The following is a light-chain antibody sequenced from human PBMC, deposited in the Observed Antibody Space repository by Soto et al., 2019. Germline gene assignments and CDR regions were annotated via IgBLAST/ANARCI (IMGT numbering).Light chain of an antibody. CDR1: QSVSNNY. CDR2: GAS. J-gene: IGKJ1*01. CDR3: HQSVRSGT. Sequence: ECVVRQSPGTLTLSHEEGATLSCRASQSVSNNYLAWYQQKPGQAPRLLIYGASNRATGIPDRFSGSGSGTDFTLTSSRLEPEDFAVYYCHQSVRSGTFGQGTKVDIK. V-gene: IGKV3-20*01.